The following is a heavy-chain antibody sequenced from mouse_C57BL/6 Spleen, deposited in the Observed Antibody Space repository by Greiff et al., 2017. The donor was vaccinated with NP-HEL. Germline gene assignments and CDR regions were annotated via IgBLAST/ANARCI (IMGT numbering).Heavy chain of an antibody. CDR3: AREAYERAMDY. Sequence: VQLQQSGAELVKPGASVKISCKASGYAFSSYWMNWAKQRPGKGLEWIGQIYPGDGDTNYNGKFKGKATLTADKSSSTAYMQLSSLTSEDSAVYFCAREAYERAMDYWGQGTSVTVSS. CDR1: GYAFSSYW. CDR2: IYPGDGDT. J-gene: IGHJ4*01. V-gene: IGHV1-80*01. D-gene: IGHD1-1*01.